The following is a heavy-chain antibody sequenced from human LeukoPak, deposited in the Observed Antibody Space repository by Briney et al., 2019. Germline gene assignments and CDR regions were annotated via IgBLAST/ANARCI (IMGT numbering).Heavy chain of an antibody. V-gene: IGHV1-2*02. CDR1: GYTFTVHY. J-gene: IGHJ4*02. CDR2: INPKSGGT. CDR3: VRGSVAGSVGFYDY. Sequence: ASVKVSSTASGYTFTVHYIHWVRQAPGQGLEWMGWINPKSGGTNSAQKFQGRVTMTRDTSIGTAYMELSSLRSDDTALYYCVRGSVAGSVGFYDYWGQGALVTVSS. D-gene: IGHD6-19*01.